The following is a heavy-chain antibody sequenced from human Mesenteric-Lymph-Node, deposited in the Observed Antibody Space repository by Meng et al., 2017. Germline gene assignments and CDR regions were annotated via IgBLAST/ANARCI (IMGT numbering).Heavy chain of an antibody. Sequence: GSLRPSCAVYGGSFSGYYWSWIRQPPGKGLEWIGEINHSGSTNYNPSLKSRVTISVDTSKNQFSLKLSSVTAADTAVYYCARGRRGIAVAGTRFDPWGQGTLVTVSS. CDR2: INHSGST. J-gene: IGHJ5*02. V-gene: IGHV4-34*01. CDR1: GGSFSGYY. D-gene: IGHD6-19*01. CDR3: ARGRRGIAVAGTRFDP.